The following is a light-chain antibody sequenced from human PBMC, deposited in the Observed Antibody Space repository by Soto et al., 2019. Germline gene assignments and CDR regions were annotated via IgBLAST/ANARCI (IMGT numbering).Light chain of an antibody. CDR2: EVS. Sequence: QSVLTQPASVSGSPGQSITISFTGTSSDVGGYNYVSWYQQHPGKAPKLMIYEVSNRPSGVSNRFSGSKSGNTASLTISGLQAEEEADYYCSSYTSSSTPWVFGGGTKVTVL. CDR3: SSYTSSSTPWV. V-gene: IGLV2-14*01. J-gene: IGLJ3*02. CDR1: SSDVGGYNY.